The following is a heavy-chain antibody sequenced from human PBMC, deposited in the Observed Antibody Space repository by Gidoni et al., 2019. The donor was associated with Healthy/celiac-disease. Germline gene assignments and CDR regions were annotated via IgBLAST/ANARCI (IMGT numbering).Heavy chain of an antibody. J-gene: IGHJ5*02. D-gene: IGHD3-3*01. CDR2: IYTSGST. CDR3: ARGGLLRFLEDNWFDP. V-gene: IGHV4-61*02. Sequence: QVQLQESGPGLVKPSQTLSLTCTVSGGSISSGSYYWSWIRQPAGKGLEWIGRIYTSGSTNYNPSLKSRVTISVDTSKNQFSLKLSSVTAADTAVYYCARGGLLRFLEDNWFDPWGQGTLVTVSS. CDR1: GGSISSGSYY.